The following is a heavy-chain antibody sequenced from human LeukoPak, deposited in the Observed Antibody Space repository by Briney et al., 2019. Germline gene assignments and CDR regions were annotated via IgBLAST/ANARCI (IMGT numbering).Heavy chain of an antibody. Sequence: PSETLSLTCAVSGGSISSCAFYWSWIRPRPGKGLEWIGYTYYSGSATYIPSPRSRFTISAATSKNQLSPKLSSMTAAGTAVYSCSVSERGASLGNAMDVWGQGTPVTVSS. CDR2: TYYSGSA. J-gene: IGHJ6*02. CDR1: GGSISSCAFY. V-gene: IGHV4-31*11. CDR3: SVSERGASLGNAMDV. D-gene: IGHD4-23*01.